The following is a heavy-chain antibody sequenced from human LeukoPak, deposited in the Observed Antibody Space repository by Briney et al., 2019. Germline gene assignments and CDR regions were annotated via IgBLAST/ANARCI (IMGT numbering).Heavy chain of an antibody. CDR2: MNPNSGNT. CDR1: GYTFTSYD. D-gene: IGHD6-13*01. J-gene: IGHJ6*02. Sequence: ASVKISCKASGYTFTSYDINWVRQATGQGLEWMGWMNPNSGNTGYAQKFQGRVTMTRNTSISTAYMELSSLRSEDTAVYYCARGIAAGSSSWYTMGIFSPLSDYYYYGMDVWGQGTTVTVSS. V-gene: IGHV1-8*01. CDR3: ARGIAAGSSSWYTMGIFSPLSDYYYYGMDV.